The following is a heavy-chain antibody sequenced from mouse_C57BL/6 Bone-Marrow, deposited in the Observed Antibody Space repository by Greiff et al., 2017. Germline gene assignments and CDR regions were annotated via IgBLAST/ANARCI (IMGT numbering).Heavy chain of an antibody. J-gene: IGHJ4*01. Sequence: VQLKQSGPELVKPGASVKISCKASGYAFSSSWMNWVKQRPGTGLEWIGRIYPGDGDTNYNGKFKGKATLTADKSSSTAYMQLSSLTPEDSAVYFCAGFYYAMDYWGQGTSVTVSS. CDR2: IYPGDGDT. V-gene: IGHV1-82*01. D-gene: IGHD2-2*01. CDR3: AGFYYAMDY. CDR1: GYAFSSSW.